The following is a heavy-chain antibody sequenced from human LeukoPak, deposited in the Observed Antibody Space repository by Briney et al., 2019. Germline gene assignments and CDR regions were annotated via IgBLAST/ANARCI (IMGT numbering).Heavy chain of an antibody. CDR1: GFTVSSNY. Sequence: GGLRLSCAASGFTVSSNYMSWVRQAPGKGLEGVSLTYSGGGTDYTDSVKGRFIISRDNSKNTMYLQMNSLRAEDTAIYYCARDHRSVAGQFDYWGQGTLVTVSS. CDR2: TYSGGGT. CDR3: ARDHRSVAGQFDY. J-gene: IGHJ4*02. D-gene: IGHD6-19*01. V-gene: IGHV3-66*01.